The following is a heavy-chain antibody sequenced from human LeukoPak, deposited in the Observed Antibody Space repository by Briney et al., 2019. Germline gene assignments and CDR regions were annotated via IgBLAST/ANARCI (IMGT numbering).Heavy chain of an antibody. D-gene: IGHD2-2*01. CDR1: GSIFSSYA. J-gene: IGHJ4*02. CDR3: ARGRYSSRSGGYYFDI. CDR2: ISGSDGLT. V-gene: IGHV3-23*01. Sequence: PGGSLRLSCAVSGSIFSSYAMSWVRQAPGKGLEWVSVISGSDGLTYYADSVKGRFTISRDNSKNTLYLQMNSLRAEDTAVYYCARGRYSSRSGGYYFDIWGQGTLVTVSS.